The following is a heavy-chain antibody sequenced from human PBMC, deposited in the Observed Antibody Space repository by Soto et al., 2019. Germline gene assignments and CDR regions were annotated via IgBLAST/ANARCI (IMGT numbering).Heavy chain of an antibody. V-gene: IGHV4-38-2*02. CDR1: GYSISSGYY. CDR3: ARDSDDLDILTAANWSDP. CDR2: IYHSGST. Sequence: SETLSLTCAVSGYSISSGYYWGWIRQPPGKGLEWIGSIYHSGSTYYNPSLKSRVTISVDTSKNQFSLKLSSVTAADTAVYYCARDSDDLDILTAANWSDPPGQATLVPISP. D-gene: IGHD3-9*01. J-gene: IGHJ5*02.